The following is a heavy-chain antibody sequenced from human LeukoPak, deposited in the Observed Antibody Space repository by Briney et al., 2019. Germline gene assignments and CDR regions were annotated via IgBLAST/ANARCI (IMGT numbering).Heavy chain of an antibody. Sequence: ASVKVSCKASGYTFTGYYMHWVRQAPGQGLEWMGWINPNSGGTNYAQKFQGRVTMTRDTSISTAYMELSRLRSDDTAVYYCARSYYSSSWYYFDHWGQGTLVIVSS. CDR2: INPNSGGT. J-gene: IGHJ4*02. D-gene: IGHD2-15*01. CDR3: ARSYYSSSWYYFDH. V-gene: IGHV1-2*02. CDR1: GYTFTGYY.